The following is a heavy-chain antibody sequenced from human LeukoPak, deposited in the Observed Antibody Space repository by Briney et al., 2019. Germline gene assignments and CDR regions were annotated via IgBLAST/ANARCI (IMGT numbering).Heavy chain of an antibody. J-gene: IGHJ4*02. CDR1: GGSISSYY. V-gene: IGHV4-59*08. Sequence: SETLSLTCTVSGGSISSYYWSWIRQPPGKGLEWIGYIYYSGSTNYNPSLKSRVTISVDTSKNQFSLKLSSVTAADTAVYYCGRHGDSFPFDYWGQGTLVTVSS. CDR3: GRHGDSFPFDY. CDR2: IYYSGST. D-gene: IGHD2-21*01.